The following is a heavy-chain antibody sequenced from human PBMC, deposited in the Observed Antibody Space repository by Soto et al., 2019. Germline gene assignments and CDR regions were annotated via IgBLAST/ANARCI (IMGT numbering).Heavy chain of an antibody. V-gene: IGHV4-34*01. CDR3: ARVGCSGGSCYRYFDY. J-gene: IGHJ4*02. CDR2: INHSGST. Sequence: PSETLSLTCAVYGGSFSGYYWSWIRQPPGKGLEWIGEINHSGSTNYNPSLKSRVTISVDTSKNQFSLKLSSVTAADTAVYYCARVGCSGGSCYRYFDYWGQGTLVTVSS. D-gene: IGHD2-15*01. CDR1: GGSFSGYY.